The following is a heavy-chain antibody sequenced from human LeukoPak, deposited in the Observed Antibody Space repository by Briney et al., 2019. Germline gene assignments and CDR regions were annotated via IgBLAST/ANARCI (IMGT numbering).Heavy chain of an antibody. CDR2: INHSGST. V-gene: IGHV4-34*01. Sequence: SETLSLTCAVDGGSFSGYYWSWIRQPPGKGLEWIGEINHSGSTNYNPSLESRVTISVDTSKNQFSLKLSSVTAAATAVYYCAGRFLEWLLDYWGQGTLVTVSS. CDR1: GGSFSGYY. J-gene: IGHJ4*02. CDR3: AGRFLEWLLDY. D-gene: IGHD3-3*01.